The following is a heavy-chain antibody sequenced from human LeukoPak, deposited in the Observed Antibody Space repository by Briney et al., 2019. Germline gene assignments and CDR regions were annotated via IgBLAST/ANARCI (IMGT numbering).Heavy chain of an antibody. V-gene: IGHV3-30*01. D-gene: IGHD3-3*01. CDR1: GFTFSSYA. J-gene: IGHJ4*02. CDR2: ISYDGSNK. CDR3: ARAMQAYYDFWSDLTLFLGY. Sequence: GGSLRLSCAASGFTFSSYAMHWVRQAPGKGLEWVAVISYDGSNKYYADSVKGRFTISRDNSKNTLYLQMNSLRAEDTAVYYCARAMQAYYDFWSDLTLFLGYWGQGTLVTVSS.